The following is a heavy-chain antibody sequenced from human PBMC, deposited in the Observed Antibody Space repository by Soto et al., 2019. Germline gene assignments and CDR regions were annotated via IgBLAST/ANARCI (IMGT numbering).Heavy chain of an antibody. J-gene: IGHJ6*02. CDR3: ARAVVLTFARFYDMDV. V-gene: IGHV1-69*18. CDR2: LIPMFGTT. Sequence: QVQLVQSGAEVKTPGSSVKVSCKASGGTFSSYSINWVRQAPGQGLEWMGRLIPMFGTTDYAQRFQGRVTCTADESTGTASMEVTNLSSEDTAVYYCARAVVLTFARFYDMDVWGQGTTVTVSS. D-gene: IGHD3-9*01. CDR1: GGTFSSYS.